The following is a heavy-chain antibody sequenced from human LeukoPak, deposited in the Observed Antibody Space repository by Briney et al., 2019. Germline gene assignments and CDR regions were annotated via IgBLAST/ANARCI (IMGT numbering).Heavy chain of an antibody. D-gene: IGHD4-17*01. CDR1: GFPFNDYP. V-gene: IGHV3-9*01. Sequence: GGPLRPSCEASGFPFNDYPMNWVRKALGKGLGWVSGISWNSGGIGYADSVKGRFTISRDNAKNSLYLQMNSLRAEDTALYYCAKASFERVTTNWFDPWGQGTLVTVSS. J-gene: IGHJ5*02. CDR2: ISWNSGGI. CDR3: AKASFERVTTNWFDP.